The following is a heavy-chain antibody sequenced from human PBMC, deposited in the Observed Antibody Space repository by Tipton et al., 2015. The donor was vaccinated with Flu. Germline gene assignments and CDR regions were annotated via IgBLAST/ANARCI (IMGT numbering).Heavy chain of an antibody. D-gene: IGHD1-26*01. J-gene: IGHJ1*01. CDR3: AKSGSYLEYLQH. CDR2: IYTSGST. Sequence: TLSLTCTVSGGSISSYYWSWIRQPAGKGLEWIGRIYTSGSTNYNPSLKSRVTMSVDTSKNQFSPKLTSVSAADTAVYYCAKSGSYLEYLQHWGQGTLVTVSS. V-gene: IGHV4-4*07. CDR1: GGSISSYY.